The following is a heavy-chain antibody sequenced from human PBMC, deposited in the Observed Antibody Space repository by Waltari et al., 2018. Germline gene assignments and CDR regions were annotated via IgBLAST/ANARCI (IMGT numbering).Heavy chain of an antibody. CDR3: ARLPGSGSYYRIDY. D-gene: IGHD1-26*01. J-gene: IGHJ4*02. CDR1: GGSISSSSYY. Sequence: QLQLQESGPGLVKPSETLSLTCTVSGGSISSSSYYWGWIRQPPGKGLAWIGSIYYSGSTYYNPSRKRRVTISVDTSKNQFSLKLSSVTAADTAVYYCARLPGSGSYYRIDYWGQGTLVTVSS. V-gene: IGHV4-39*01. CDR2: IYYSGST.